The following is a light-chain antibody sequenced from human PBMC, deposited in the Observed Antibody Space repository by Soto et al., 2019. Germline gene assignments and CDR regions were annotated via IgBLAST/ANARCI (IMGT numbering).Light chain of an antibody. CDR3: QQSYSTPLT. CDR1: QSINSY. V-gene: IGKV1-39*01. J-gene: IGKJ4*01. Sequence: DIQMTQSPSSLSASVGDRVTITGRASQSINSYLNWYQQKPGKAPKLLIYAASSLQSGVPSRFSGSGSGTDFTLTISSLQPEDFATYYCQQSYSTPLTFGGGTKVEIK. CDR2: AAS.